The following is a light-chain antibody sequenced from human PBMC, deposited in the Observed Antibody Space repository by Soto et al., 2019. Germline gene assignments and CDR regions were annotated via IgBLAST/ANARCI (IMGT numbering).Light chain of an antibody. J-gene: IGKJ1*01. Sequence: EIVLTQSPGSLSLSLGDSATLFCRASEGVASNYLAWYQQKPGRAPRLLIYTASTRATDIADRFSGSGSGTDFTLTISRLEPEDVAVYYCQDFDSPQWTFGQGTKVEN. CDR1: EGVASNY. CDR3: QDFDSPQWT. V-gene: IGKV3-20*01. CDR2: TAS.